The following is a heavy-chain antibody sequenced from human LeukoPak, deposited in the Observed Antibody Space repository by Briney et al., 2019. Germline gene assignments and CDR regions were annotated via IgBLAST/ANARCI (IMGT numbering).Heavy chain of an antibody. Sequence: SETLSLTCTVSGGSISSSSYYWGWIRQPPGKGLEWIGSIYYSGNTYYNPSLKSRVTISVDTSKNQLSLKLSSVTAADTAVYYCARCISMVRGVIRPPDYWGQGTLVTVSS. J-gene: IGHJ4*02. CDR2: IYYSGNT. CDR1: GGSISSSSYY. V-gene: IGHV4-39*01. D-gene: IGHD3-10*01. CDR3: ARCISMVRGVIRPPDY.